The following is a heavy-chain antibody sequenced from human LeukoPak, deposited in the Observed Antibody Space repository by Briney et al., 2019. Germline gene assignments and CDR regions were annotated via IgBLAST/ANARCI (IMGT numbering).Heavy chain of an antibody. Sequence: QPGVSLRLSCAASGFTFSSYAMSWVRQAPGKGLEWVSAISGSGGSTYYADSVKGRFTISRDNSKNTLYLQMNSLRAEDTAVYYCAKDRDYYDSSGYYQYFQHWGQGTLVTVSS. V-gene: IGHV3-23*01. D-gene: IGHD3-22*01. CDR1: GFTFSSYA. CDR2: ISGSGGST. CDR3: AKDRDYYDSSGYYQYFQH. J-gene: IGHJ1*01.